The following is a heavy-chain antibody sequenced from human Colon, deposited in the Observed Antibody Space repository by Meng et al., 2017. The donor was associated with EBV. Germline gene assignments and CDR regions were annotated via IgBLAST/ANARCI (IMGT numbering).Heavy chain of an antibody. CDR2: IHYTGST. V-gene: IGHV4-39*07. CDR3: ARDGGRDGDSDY. D-gene: IGHD4-17*01. Sequence: QLQLQESGPGPVTPSETLSLSCTVSGGSITSSEYYWGWNRQPRGKGLEWIGNIHYTGSTSYNPSLKSRVTISEDTSKNQFSLKMSSVTAADTAVYFCARDGGRDGDSDYWGQGTLVTVAS. CDR1: GGSITSSEYY. J-gene: IGHJ4*02.